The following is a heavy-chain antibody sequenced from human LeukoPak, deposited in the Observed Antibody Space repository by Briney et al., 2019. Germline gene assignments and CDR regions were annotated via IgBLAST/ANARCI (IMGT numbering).Heavy chain of an antibody. CDR2: ISSSATTI. CDR3: AKGWQGYYTTWLDS. J-gene: IGHJ4*02. Sequence: GGSLRLSCAASGFTFSDYYMSWIRQAPGKGLEWVSYISSSATTIYYADSVRGRFTISRDNAKNTLYLQMNSLRAEDTAVYYCAKGWQGYYTTWLDSWGQGTLVTVSS. D-gene: IGHD3-10*01. V-gene: IGHV3-11*01. CDR1: GFTFSDYY.